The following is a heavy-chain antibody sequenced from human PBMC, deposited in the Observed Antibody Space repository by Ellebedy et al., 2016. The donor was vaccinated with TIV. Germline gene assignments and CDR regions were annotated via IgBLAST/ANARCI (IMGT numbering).Heavy chain of an antibody. V-gene: IGHV3-7*01. CDR3: ARGSTAQESYWEY. J-gene: IGHJ4*02. D-gene: IGHD1-26*01. CDR2: VRHDENEI. Sequence: GESLKISCTASGITVSDNYMRWVRQAPGKGLEWVANVRHDENEIHYVGSVKGRFTISRDNAKNSLYLQMNSLRAEDTAVYYCARGSTAQESYWEYWGQGTLVTVSS. CDR1: GITVSDNY.